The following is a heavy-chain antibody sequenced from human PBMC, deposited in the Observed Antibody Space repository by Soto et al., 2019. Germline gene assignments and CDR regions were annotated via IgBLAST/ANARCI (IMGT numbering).Heavy chain of an antibody. CDR1: GGSISSGGYY. V-gene: IGHV4-31*03. Sequence: QVQLQQSGPGLVKPSQTLSLTCTVSGGSISSGGYYWSWTRQHPGKGLEWIGYIYYSESTYSNPSLNSRFTISVDTSKNQFSMKLSSVTAADTAVYYWARGGRLTPGMDVWGQGTTVTVSS. CDR3: ARGGRLTPGMDV. J-gene: IGHJ6*02. CDR2: IYYSEST. D-gene: IGHD7-27*01.